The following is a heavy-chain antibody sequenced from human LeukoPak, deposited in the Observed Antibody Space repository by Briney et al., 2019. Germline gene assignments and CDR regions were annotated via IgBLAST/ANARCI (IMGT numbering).Heavy chain of an antibody. CDR2: IKSKTDGGTT. V-gene: IGHV3-15*01. CDR3: TTDGADYVWGSYLGDAFDI. J-gene: IGHJ3*02. CDR1: GFTFSNAW. Sequence: GGSLRLSCAASGFTFSNAWMSWVRQAPGKGLEWVGRIKSKTDGGTTDYAAPVKGRFTISRDGSKNTLYLQMNSLKTEDTAVYYCTTDGADYVWGSYLGDAFDIWGQGTMVTVSS. D-gene: IGHD3-16*02.